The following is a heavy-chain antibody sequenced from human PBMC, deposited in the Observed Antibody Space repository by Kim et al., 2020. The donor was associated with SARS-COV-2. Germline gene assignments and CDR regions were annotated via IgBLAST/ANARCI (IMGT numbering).Heavy chain of an antibody. CDR3: ARARRGGIAVAGTRGQFDP. J-gene: IGHJ5*02. CDR1: GGSFSGYY. Sequence: SETLSLTCAVYGGSFSGYYWSWIRQPPGKGLEWIGEINHSGSTNYNPSLKSRVTISVDTSKNQFSLKLSSVTAADTAVYYCARARRGGIAVAGTRGQFDPWGQGTLVTVSS. D-gene: IGHD6-19*01. CDR2: INHSGST. V-gene: IGHV4-34*01.